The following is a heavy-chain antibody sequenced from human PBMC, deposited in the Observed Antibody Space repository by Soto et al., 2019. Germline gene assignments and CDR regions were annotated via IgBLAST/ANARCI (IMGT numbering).Heavy chain of an antibody. CDR2: ISWNGAAT. V-gene: IGHV3-9*01. J-gene: IGHJ4*02. Sequence: ESGGGLVQPGGSLRLSCAASGFTLDDYAIHWVRQAPGKGLEWVSGISWNGAATGYVDSVKGRFSISRDNTKNTLYLQMDSLRSEDTSVYYCANLPLYGSGFDCWGQGTLVTVSS. CDR1: GFTLDDYA. D-gene: IGHD3-10*01. CDR3: ANLPLYGSGFDC.